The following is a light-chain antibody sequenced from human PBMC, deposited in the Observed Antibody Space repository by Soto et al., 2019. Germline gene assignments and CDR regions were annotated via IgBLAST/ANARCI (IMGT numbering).Light chain of an antibody. CDR3: QQSYSTPWT. Sequence: DIQMTQSPSSLSASVGHRVTITCRASQSISSYLNWYQQKPGKAPKLLIYAASSLQSGVPSRFSGSGSGTDFTLTISSLQPEDFATYYCQQSYSTPWTLGQGTKVEIK. CDR1: QSISSY. J-gene: IGKJ1*01. CDR2: AAS. V-gene: IGKV1-39*01.